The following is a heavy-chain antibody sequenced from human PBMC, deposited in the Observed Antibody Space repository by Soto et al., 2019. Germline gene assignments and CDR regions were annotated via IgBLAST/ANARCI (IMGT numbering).Heavy chain of an antibody. J-gene: IGHJ6*02. Sequence: EVQLVESGGGLVKPGGSLRLSCAASGFTFSNAWMNWVRQAPGKGLEWVGRIKSKTDGGTTDYAAPVKGRFTISRDDSKNTLYLQMNSLKTEDTAVYYCTNRMGDHYGMDVWGQGTTVTVSS. CDR3: TNRMGDHYGMDV. CDR1: GFTFSNAW. V-gene: IGHV3-15*07. D-gene: IGHD3-16*01. CDR2: IKSKTDGGTT.